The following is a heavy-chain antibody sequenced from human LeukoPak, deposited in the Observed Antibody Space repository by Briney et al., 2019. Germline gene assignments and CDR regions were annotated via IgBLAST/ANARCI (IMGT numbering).Heavy chain of an antibody. V-gene: IGHV4-34*01. J-gene: IGHJ4*02. D-gene: IGHD1-26*01. Sequence: SETLSLTCAVYGGSFSGYYWSWIRQPPGKGLGWIGEISHSGNTNYNPSLKSRVTISVDTSKNQFSLNLRSVTAADTAVYYCASPRPGATAYYFDYWGQGTLVTVSS. CDR1: GGSFSGYY. CDR3: ASPRPGATAYYFDY. CDR2: ISHSGNT.